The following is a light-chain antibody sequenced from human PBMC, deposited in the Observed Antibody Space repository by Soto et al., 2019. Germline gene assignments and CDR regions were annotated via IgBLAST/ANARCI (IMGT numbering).Light chain of an antibody. V-gene: IGLV1-47*01. J-gene: IGLJ1*01. CDR3: ATWDDRMRAYV. CDR1: SSNIGTYY. CDR2: RNG. Sequence: QSVLTQPPSASGTPGQRVTISCSGSSSNIGTYYVDWYQQLPGTAPKLLIHRNGQRPSGVPDRFSGSKSGTSASLAISGLRYEDEADYYCATWDDRMRAYVMGARTKVTVL.